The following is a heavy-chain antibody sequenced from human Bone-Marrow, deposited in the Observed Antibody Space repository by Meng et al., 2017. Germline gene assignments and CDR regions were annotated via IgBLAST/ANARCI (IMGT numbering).Heavy chain of an antibody. D-gene: IGHD6-13*01. CDR1: GYNFPDYG. CDR3: ARDEDISAAGKLFGDY. CDR2: IDPKSGDT. V-gene: IGHV1-2*06. J-gene: IGHJ4*02. Sequence: QVRLGQSWVEGKKPGASGKVPCKPSGYNFPDYGLHWVRRAPGQGLEWMGRIDPKSGDTHYAQRFQGRVTMTGDTSISTAYMELSGLRSDDTAMYYCARDEDISAAGKLFGDYWGQGTLVTVSS.